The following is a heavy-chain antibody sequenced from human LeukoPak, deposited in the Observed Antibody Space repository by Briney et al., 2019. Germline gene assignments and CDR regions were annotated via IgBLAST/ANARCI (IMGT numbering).Heavy chain of an antibody. D-gene: IGHD2-2*01. CDR2: ISGGIT. CDR1: GFTFSTYA. CDR3: AKEYCSSTTCYGCFDY. Sequence: GGSLRLSCAASGFTFSTYALSWVRQAPGKGLELVSAISGGITYYADSVKGRFTISRDNSKNTLYLQMNSLRAENTAVYYCAKEYCSSTTCYGCFDYWGQGTLVTVSS. V-gene: IGHV3-23*01. J-gene: IGHJ4*02.